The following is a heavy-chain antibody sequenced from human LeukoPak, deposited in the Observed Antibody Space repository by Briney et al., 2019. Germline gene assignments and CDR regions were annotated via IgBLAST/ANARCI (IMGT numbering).Heavy chain of an antibody. CDR2: IYSGGST. CDR1: GFTVSSNY. Sequence: PGGSLRLSCGASGFTVSSNYMSWVRQAPGKGLEWVSVIYSGGSTYYADSVKGRFTISRDNSKNTLYLQMNSLRAEDTAVYYSARGGPSTINAFDIWGQGTMVTVSS. V-gene: IGHV3-53*01. J-gene: IGHJ3*02. CDR3: ARGGPSTINAFDI. D-gene: IGHD5/OR15-5a*01.